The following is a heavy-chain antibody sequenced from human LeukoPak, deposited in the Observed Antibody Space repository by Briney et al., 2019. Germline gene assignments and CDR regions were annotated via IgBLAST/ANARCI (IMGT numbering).Heavy chain of an antibody. CDR2: IKQDGSEK. CDR3: AKVRRARELDAFDI. Sequence: GGSLRLSCAASGFTFSSYWMSWVRQAPGKGLEWVANIKQDGSEKYYVDSVKGRFTISRDNAKNSLYLQMNSLRAEDTAVYYCAKVRRARELDAFDIWGQGTMVTVSS. D-gene: IGHD1-26*01. V-gene: IGHV3-7*03. J-gene: IGHJ3*02. CDR1: GFTFSSYW.